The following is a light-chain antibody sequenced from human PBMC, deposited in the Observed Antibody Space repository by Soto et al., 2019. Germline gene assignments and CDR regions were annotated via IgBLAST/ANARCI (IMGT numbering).Light chain of an antibody. V-gene: IGLV2-14*03. CDR1: SSDIGRYDY. Sequence: QSALTQPASVSGSPGQSITISCTGTSSDIGRYDYVSWYQQFPGKAPKLMIYRVINRPSGGSDRFSGSKSGNSASLSISGLQPEDEASYFCGSYTSATTWVFGGGTQLTVL. CDR2: RVI. J-gene: IGLJ3*02. CDR3: GSYTSATTWV.